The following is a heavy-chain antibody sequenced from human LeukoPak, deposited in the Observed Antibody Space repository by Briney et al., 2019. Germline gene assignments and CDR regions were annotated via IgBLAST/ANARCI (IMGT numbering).Heavy chain of an antibody. CDR1: GFTFSSYG. CDR2: IWYDGNNK. J-gene: IGHJ4*02. Sequence: GGSLRLSCAASGFTFSSYGMHWVRQAPGKGLEWVAVIWYDGNNKYYADSVKGRFTISRDNSKNTLYLQMNSLRAEDTAVYYCARGAHYYDSSGSLRYWGQGTLVTVSS. CDR3: ARGAHYYDSSGSLRY. V-gene: IGHV3-33*01. D-gene: IGHD3-22*01.